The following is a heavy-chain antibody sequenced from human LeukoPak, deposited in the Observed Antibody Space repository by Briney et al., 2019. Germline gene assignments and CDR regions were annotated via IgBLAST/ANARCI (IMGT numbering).Heavy chain of an antibody. V-gene: IGHV3-23*01. J-gene: IGHJ4*02. CDR1: LFTFSSYA. D-gene: IGHD1-1*01. CDR2: ISGSGGST. Sequence: PGASVRLSCAASLFTFSSYAMRWVRQAPGKGLEWVSAISGSGGSTYYADSVKGRFTISRDNSKNTLYLQMNSLRAEDTAVYYCAKATTGAFDYWGQGTLVTVSS. CDR3: AKATTGAFDY.